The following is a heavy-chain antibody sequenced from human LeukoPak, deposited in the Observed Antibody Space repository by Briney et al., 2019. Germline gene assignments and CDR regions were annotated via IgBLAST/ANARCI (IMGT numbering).Heavy chain of an antibody. CDR2: ISYDGRNE. V-gene: IGHV3-30*04. D-gene: IGHD2-2*01. CDR3: ARRYCSSTTCPNFDY. Sequence: GGSLRLSCAASGFTFSSYAMHWVRQAPGKGLEWVAVISYDGRNEIYADSVKGRFTISRDNAKNSLFLQMNSLRDEDTAVYYCARRYCSSTTCPNFDYWGQGTLVTVSS. J-gene: IGHJ4*02. CDR1: GFTFSSYA.